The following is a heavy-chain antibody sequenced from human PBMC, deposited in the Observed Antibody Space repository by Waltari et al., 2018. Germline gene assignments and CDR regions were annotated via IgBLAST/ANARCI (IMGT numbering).Heavy chain of an antibody. V-gene: IGHV1-3*01. CDR2: INAGNGNT. D-gene: IGHD6-6*01. CDR1: GYTFTSYA. Sequence: QVQLVQSGAEVKKPGASVKVSCQASGYTFTSYAMHWVRQAPGQRLEWMGWINAGNGNTKYSQKFQGRVTITRDTSASTAYMELSSLRSEDTAVYYCARGVSSSHWYFDLWGRGTLVTVSS. J-gene: IGHJ2*01. CDR3: ARGVSSSHWYFDL.